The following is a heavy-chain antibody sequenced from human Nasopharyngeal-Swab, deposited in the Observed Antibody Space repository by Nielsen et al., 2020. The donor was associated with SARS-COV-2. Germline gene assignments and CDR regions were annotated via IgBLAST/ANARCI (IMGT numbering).Heavy chain of an antibody. V-gene: IGHV3-48*03. CDR2: ISTTTATI. D-gene: IGHD5-12*01. J-gene: IGHJ3*02. CDR3: AREVPYSGHDDAFDI. CDR1: GFGFSNYE. Sequence: GESLKTSCAASGFGFSNYEMNWVRPAPGKGLEWISYISTTTATIYYADSVKGRLTISRDNAKNSLYLQMNSLRAEDTAVYYCAREVPYSGHDDAFDIWGQGTMVTVSA.